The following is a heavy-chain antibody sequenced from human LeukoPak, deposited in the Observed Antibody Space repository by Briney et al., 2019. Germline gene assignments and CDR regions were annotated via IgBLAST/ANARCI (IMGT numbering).Heavy chain of an antibody. CDR1: GFTFSSYA. CDR3: ARAGDSLDIQFDY. Sequence: GGSLRLSCAASGFTFSSYAMSWVRQAPGKGLEWVSAISVSGGTTYYADSVKGRFTISRDNSKNTLYLQMNSLRAEDTAVYYCARAGDSLDIQFDYWGQGTLVTVSS. CDR2: ISVSGGTT. J-gene: IGHJ4*02. D-gene: IGHD2-21*02. V-gene: IGHV3-23*01.